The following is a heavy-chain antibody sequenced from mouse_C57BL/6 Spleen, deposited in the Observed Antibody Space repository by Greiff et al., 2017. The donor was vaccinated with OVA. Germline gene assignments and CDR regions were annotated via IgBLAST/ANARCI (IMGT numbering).Heavy chain of an antibody. D-gene: IGHD1-1*01. CDR2: INPNNGAT. J-gene: IGHJ1*03. CDR3: ARDDYYGGYFDV. V-gene: IGHV1-18*01. Sequence: EVQLQQSGPELVKPGASVKIPCKASGYTFTDYNMDWVKQSHGQSLEWIGDINPNNGATIYNQKFKGKATLTVDKSSSTAYMELRSLTSEDTAVYYCARDDYYGGYFDVWGTGTTVTVAS. CDR1: GYTFTDYN.